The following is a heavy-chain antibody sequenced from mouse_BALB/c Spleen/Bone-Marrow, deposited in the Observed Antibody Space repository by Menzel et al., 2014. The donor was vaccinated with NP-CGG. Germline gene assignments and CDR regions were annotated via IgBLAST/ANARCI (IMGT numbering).Heavy chain of an antibody. J-gene: IGHJ4*01. CDR2: IWAGGST. Sequence: QVQLKESGPGLVAPSQSLSITCTVSGFSLTSYGVHWVRQPPGKVLEWLGVIWAGGSTNYNSALMSRLSISKDNSKSQVCLKMNSLQTDDTAMYYCARGSNYEGAMDNWGQGTSVTVPS. V-gene: IGHV2-9*02. CDR3: ARGSNYEGAMDN. CDR1: GFSLTSYG. D-gene: IGHD2-1*01.